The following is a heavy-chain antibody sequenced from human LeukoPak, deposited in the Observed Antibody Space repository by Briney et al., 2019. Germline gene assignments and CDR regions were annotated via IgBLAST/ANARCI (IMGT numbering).Heavy chain of an antibody. D-gene: IGHD6-13*01. CDR3: ARGSQYSSSWYGGHDY. J-gene: IGHJ4*02. CDR2: ISYDGSNK. CDR1: GFTFSSYA. Sequence: GGSLRLSCAASGFTFSSYAMHWVRQAPGKGLEWVAVISYDGSNKYYADSVKGRFTISRDNSKNTLYLRMNSLRAEDTAVYYCARGSQYSSSWYGGHDYWGQGTLVTVSS. V-gene: IGHV3-30-3*01.